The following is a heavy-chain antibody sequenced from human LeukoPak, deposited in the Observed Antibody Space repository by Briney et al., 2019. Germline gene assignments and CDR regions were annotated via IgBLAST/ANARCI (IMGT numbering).Heavy chain of an antibody. CDR3: AREVFTDFYYYDMAL. D-gene: IGHD1-14*01. Sequence: GASVKVSCKASGYTFSDYDVNWVRQAPGQGLEWMGWMNPTSGDTGYAQKFQGRVTTTRSMSRNTAYMELSRLRSEDTAVYFCAREVFTDFYYYDMALWGKET. V-gene: IGHV1-8*01. J-gene: IGHJ6*03. CDR1: GYTFSDYD. CDR2: MNPTSGDT.